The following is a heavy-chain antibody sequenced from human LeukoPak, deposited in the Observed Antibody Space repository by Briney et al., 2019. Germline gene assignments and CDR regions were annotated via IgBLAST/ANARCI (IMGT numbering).Heavy chain of an antibody. CDR2: IYTSGST. V-gene: IGHV4-61*02. CDR1: GGSISSGSYY. Sequence: SETLSLTCTVSGGSISSGSYYWSWIRQPAGKGLEYIGRIYTSGSTSYNPSLKSRVTISVDTSKNQFSLKLSSVTAAETAVYYCARGGSPIYYYYMDVWGKGTTVTISS. CDR3: ARGGSPIYYYYMDV. D-gene: IGHD2-2*01. J-gene: IGHJ6*03.